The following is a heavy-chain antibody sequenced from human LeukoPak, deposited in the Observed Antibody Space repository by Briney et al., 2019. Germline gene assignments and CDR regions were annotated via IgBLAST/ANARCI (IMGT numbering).Heavy chain of an antibody. Sequence: ASVKVSCKASGYTFTSYYMHWVRQAPGQGLEWMGIINPSGGSTSYAQKFQGRVTMTRDMSTSTAYMELSRLRSDDTAVYYCARSGYSYGRVDYWGQGTLVTVSS. CDR3: ARSGYSYGRVDY. CDR2: INPSGGST. CDR1: GYTFTSYY. V-gene: IGHV1-46*01. D-gene: IGHD5-18*01. J-gene: IGHJ4*02.